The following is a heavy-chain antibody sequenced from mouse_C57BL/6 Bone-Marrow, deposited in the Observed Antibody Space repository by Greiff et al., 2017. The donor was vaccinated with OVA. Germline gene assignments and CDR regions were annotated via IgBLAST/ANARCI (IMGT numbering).Heavy chain of an antibody. D-gene: IGHD2-1*01. CDR1: GYTFTDYY. Sequence: VQLKQSGPELVKPGASVKISCKASGYTFTDYYMNWVKQSHGKSLEWIGDINPNNGGTSYNQKFKGKATLTVDKSSSTAYMELRSLTSEDSAVDYCRNYRVYYYAMDYWGRGTSVTVSS. CDR2: INPNNGGT. V-gene: IGHV1-26*01. J-gene: IGHJ4*01. CDR3: RNYRVYYYAMDY.